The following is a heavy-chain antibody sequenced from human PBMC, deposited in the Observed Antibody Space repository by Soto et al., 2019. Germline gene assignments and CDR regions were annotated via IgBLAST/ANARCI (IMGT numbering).Heavy chain of an antibody. D-gene: IGHD2-21*02. V-gene: IGHV1-8*01. CDR3: EVTTGY. CDR1: GYTFTDYD. CDR2: MSPDSGNT. J-gene: IGHJ4*02. Sequence: QVQVVQSRAEVKRPGASVRVSCKASGYTFTDYDINWVRQATGQGIEWMGWMSPDSGNTGYAQQFQGRVNMTRNTYISTAYMELSSLRSEDTAVYYCEVTTGYWGQGTMVTVSS.